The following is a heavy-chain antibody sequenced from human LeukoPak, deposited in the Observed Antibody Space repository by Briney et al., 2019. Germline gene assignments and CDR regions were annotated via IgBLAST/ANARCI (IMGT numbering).Heavy chain of an antibody. CDR1: GFTFSSYD. D-gene: IGHD3-10*01. CDR2: IGTAGDT. J-gene: IGHJ4*02. Sequence: GGSLRLSCAASGFTFSSYDMHWVRQATGKGLEWVSAIGTAGDTYYPGSVKGRFTISRENAKNSLYLQMNSLRAGDTAVYYCARVVHGSGSYDYWGQGTLVTVSS. CDR3: ARVVHGSGSYDY. V-gene: IGHV3-13*01.